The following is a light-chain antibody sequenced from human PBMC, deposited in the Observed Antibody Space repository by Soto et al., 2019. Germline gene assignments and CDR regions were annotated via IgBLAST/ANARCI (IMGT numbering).Light chain of an antibody. Sequence: QSVLTQPASVSGSPGQSITISCTGTSSDVGGYNYVSWYQHHPGKAPKLMIYDVDNRPSGVSNRFSGSKSGNTASLTISGLQAEDEADYYCSSYTSNSTVVFGGGTKLTVL. J-gene: IGLJ2*01. V-gene: IGLV2-14*03. CDR2: DVD. CDR3: SSYTSNSTVV. CDR1: SSDVGGYNY.